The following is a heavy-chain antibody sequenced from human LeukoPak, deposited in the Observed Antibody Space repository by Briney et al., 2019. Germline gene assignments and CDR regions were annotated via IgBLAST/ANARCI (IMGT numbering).Heavy chain of an antibody. CDR2: ISSSSSYI. J-gene: IGHJ6*02. CDR3: AKDGQGMDV. Sequence: GGSLRLSCAASGFTFSTYTMNWVRQAPEKGLEWVSSISSSSSYIYYADSVRGRFTISRDNSKNTLYMQMNSLRVEDTAVYYCAKDGQGMDVWGQGTTVTVSS. V-gene: IGHV3-21*04. CDR1: GFTFSTYT.